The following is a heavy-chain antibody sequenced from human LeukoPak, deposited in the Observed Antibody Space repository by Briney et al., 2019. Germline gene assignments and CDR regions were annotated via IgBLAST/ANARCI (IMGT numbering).Heavy chain of an antibody. D-gene: IGHD2-2*01. Sequence: SETLSLTCTVSGYSISSGYYWGWIRQPPGKELEWIGSIYHSGSTYYNPSLKSRVTISVDTSKNQFSLKLSSVTAADTAVYYCARDIVVVPAATGDNWFDPWGQGTLVTVSS. V-gene: IGHV4-38-2*02. CDR1: GYSISSGYY. CDR2: IYHSGST. J-gene: IGHJ5*02. CDR3: ARDIVVVPAATGDNWFDP.